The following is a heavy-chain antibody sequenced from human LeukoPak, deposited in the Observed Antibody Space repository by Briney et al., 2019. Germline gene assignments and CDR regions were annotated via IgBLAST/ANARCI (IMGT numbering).Heavy chain of an antibody. CDR3: ARGSGSYPYGMDV. J-gene: IGHJ6*02. V-gene: IGHV4-31*03. CDR2: IYYSGST. Sequence: SETLSLTCTVSGGSISSGGYYWSWIRQHPGKGLEWIGYIYYSGSTYYNPSLKSRVTISVDTSKNQFSLKLSSVTAADTAVYYCARGSGSYPYGMDVWGQGTTVTISS. D-gene: IGHD3-3*01. CDR1: GGSISSGGYY.